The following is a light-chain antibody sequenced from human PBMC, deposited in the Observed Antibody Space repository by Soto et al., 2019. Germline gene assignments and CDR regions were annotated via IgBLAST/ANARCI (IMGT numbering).Light chain of an antibody. CDR3: QQYKTYPLT. V-gene: IGKV1-5*03. J-gene: IGKJ4*01. Sequence: DIQMTQSPSTPSASVGDTVTISCRASQNIDKWLAWYRQIPGEVSKVLIYKASNLDSGVPSRFSGSGSWTEFTLTISSLQPGDSASYFCQQYKTYPLTFGGGTKVEV. CDR1: QNIDKW. CDR2: KAS.